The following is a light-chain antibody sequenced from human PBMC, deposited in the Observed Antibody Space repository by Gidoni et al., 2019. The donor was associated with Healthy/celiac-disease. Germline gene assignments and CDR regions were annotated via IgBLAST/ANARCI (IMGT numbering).Light chain of an antibody. V-gene: IGKV3-15*01. CDR3: QQYNNWPQT. CDR2: GAS. CDR1: QSVSSN. Sequence: ETVMTQGPATLSVSPGERATLSCRASQSVSSNLAWYQQKPGQAPRLLIYGASTRATGIPARFSGSGSGTEFTLTISSLQSEDFAVYYCQQYNNWPQTFGQGTKVEIK. J-gene: IGKJ1*01.